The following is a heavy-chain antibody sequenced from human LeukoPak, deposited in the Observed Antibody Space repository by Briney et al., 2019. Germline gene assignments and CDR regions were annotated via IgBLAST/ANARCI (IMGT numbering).Heavy chain of an antibody. D-gene: IGHD3-10*01. CDR1: GGSISSGSYY. J-gene: IGHJ5*02. V-gene: IGHV4-61*02. CDR3: ARDLLWFGESEPINWFDP. CDR2: IYTSGST. Sequence: SETLSLTCTVSGGSISSGSYYWSWIRQPAGKGLEWIGRIYTSGSTNYNPSLKSRVTISVDTSKNQFSLKLSSVTAADTAVYYCARDLLWFGESEPINWFDPWGQGTLVTVSS.